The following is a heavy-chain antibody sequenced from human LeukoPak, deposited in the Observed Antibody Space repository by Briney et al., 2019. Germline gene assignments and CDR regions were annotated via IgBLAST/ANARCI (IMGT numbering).Heavy chain of an antibody. Sequence: KPSETLSLTCTVSGGSISSRSYYWGWIRQPPGKGLEWIGSIYYSGSTYYSPSLKSRVSISVDTSKNHFSLQLSSVTAADTAVYYCARHIAVAGTILWYFDLWGRGTLVTVSS. J-gene: IGHJ2*01. CDR1: GGSISSRSYY. V-gene: IGHV4-39*01. CDR3: ARHIAVAGTILWYFDL. D-gene: IGHD6-19*01. CDR2: IYYSGST.